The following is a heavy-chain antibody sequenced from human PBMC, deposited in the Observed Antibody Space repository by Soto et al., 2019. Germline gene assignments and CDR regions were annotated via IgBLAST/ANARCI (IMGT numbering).Heavy chain of an antibody. CDR3: ARVWRDTSGFYPAYYFDY. CDR2: IYYSGST. Sequence: QVQLQESGPGLVKPSQTLSLTCTVSGGSITSGGYYWSWLRQHPGKGLEWIGYIYYSGSTYYNPSLKSRVTISLDTSNNQFSLKLSSVTAADTAVFYCARVWRDTSGFYPAYYFDYWGQGTLVTVSS. CDR1: GGSITSGGYY. D-gene: IGHD3-22*01. V-gene: IGHV4-31*03. J-gene: IGHJ4*02.